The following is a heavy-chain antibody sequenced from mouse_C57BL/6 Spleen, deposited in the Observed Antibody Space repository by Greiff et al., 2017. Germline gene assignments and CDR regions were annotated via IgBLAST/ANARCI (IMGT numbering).Heavy chain of an antibody. V-gene: IGHV1-76*01. CDR3: ARGDYYGSSHDY. D-gene: IGHD1-1*01. CDR2: IYPGSGNT. J-gene: IGHJ2*01. CDR1: GYTFTDYY. Sequence: VQLVESGAELVRPGASVKLSCKASGYTFTDYYINWVKQRPGQGLEWIARIYPGSGNTYYNGKFKGKATLTADKSSSTAYMQLSSLTSEDSAVYFCARGDYYGSSHDYWGQGTTLTVSS.